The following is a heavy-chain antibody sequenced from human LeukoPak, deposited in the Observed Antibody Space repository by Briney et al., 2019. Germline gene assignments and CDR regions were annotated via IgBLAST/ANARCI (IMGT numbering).Heavy chain of an antibody. CDR1: GYTFTGCY. CDR2: INPNSGGT. J-gene: IGHJ4*02. Sequence: GASVKVSCEASGYTFTGCYMHWVRQAPGQGLEWMGWINPNSGGTNYAQKFQGRVTMTRDTSISTAYMELSRLRSDDTAVYYCARGPGPLWFGELPFDYWGQGTLVTVSS. D-gene: IGHD3-10*01. CDR3: ARGPGPLWFGELPFDY. V-gene: IGHV1-2*02.